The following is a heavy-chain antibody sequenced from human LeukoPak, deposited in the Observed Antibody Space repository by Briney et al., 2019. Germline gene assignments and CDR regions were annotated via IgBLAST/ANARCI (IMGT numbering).Heavy chain of an antibody. CDR1: GFTFRSYG. Sequence: PGGSLRLSCAASGFTFRSYGMTWVRQAPGKGLEWVSIISSGSSAIFSADALKGRFTISRDDAKKSLYLQMYSLRVEDTALYYCARDTAGGFDYWGQGTLVTVSS. CDR3: ARDTAGGFDY. V-gene: IGHV3-21*01. J-gene: IGHJ4*02. CDR2: ISSGSSAI. D-gene: IGHD3-16*01.